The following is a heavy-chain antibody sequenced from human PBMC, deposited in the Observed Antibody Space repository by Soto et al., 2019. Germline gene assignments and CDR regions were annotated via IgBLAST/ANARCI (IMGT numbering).Heavy chain of an antibody. D-gene: IGHD6-13*01. CDR1: GYNFNTYW. CDR3: ARTEEAGKNYYGTDV. V-gene: IGHV5-51*01. Sequence: GASLKISCKGSGYNFNTYWIVSVRQMPGKGLEWMGIIYPDNSDARYSPSFQGQVTISADKSISPAYLKWSSLKASDTAMYYCARTEEAGKNYYGTDVWGQGTTVTVSS. J-gene: IGHJ6*02. CDR2: IYPDNSDA.